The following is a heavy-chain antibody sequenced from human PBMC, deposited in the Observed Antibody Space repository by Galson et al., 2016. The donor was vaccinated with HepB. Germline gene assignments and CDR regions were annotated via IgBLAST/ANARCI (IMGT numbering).Heavy chain of an antibody. CDR3: VKGVGPTPYFYHMDV. V-gene: IGHV3-64D*09. CDR1: GFTFSSYA. Sequence: SLRLSCAASGFTFSSYAMHWVRQAPGKGLEYVSAISYNGGATYHADSVKGRFTISRDKSKKTLFLQMSSVRGEDTAVYYCVKGVGPTPYFYHMDVWGQGTTVTVSS. J-gene: IGHJ6*02. D-gene: IGHD1-26*01. CDR2: ISYNGGAT.